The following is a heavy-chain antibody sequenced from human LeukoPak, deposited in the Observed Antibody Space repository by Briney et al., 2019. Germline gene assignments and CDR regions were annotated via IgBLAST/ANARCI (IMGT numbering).Heavy chain of an antibody. J-gene: IGHJ5*01. Sequence: GGSLRLSCAASGFTSSSYAMSWVRQAPGKGLEWVSAISGSGGSTYYADSVKGRFTISRDNSKNTLYLQMNSLRAEDTATYYCAKDRPNYYESNGHYYRRDGDSWGQGTLVTVSS. D-gene: IGHD3-22*01. CDR3: AKDRPNYYESNGHYYRRDGDS. CDR2: ISGSGGST. CDR1: GFTSSSYA. V-gene: IGHV3-23*01.